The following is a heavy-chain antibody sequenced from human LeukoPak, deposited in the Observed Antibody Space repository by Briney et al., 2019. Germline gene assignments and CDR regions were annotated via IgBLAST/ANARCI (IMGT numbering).Heavy chain of an antibody. V-gene: IGHV4-59*01. CDR2: IYYSGST. Sequence: SETLSLTCNVSGGSISSDYWTWIRQPPGKGLEWIGNIYYSGSTNYNPSLKSPVTISVDTSKNQFSLKLNSVTAADTAVYYCARRRDYYDSRGYYAFDIWGHGTMVTVSS. CDR1: GGSISSDY. CDR3: ARRRDYYDSRGYYAFDI. D-gene: IGHD3-22*01. J-gene: IGHJ3*02.